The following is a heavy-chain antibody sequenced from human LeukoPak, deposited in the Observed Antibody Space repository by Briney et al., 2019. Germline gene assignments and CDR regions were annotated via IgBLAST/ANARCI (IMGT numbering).Heavy chain of an antibody. J-gene: IGHJ5*02. CDR1: GFSVSNYF. V-gene: IGHV3-66*01. CDR2: VYNNGET. Sequence: GGSLRLSCAASGFSVSNYFMSWVRKAPGKGLEWVSVVYNNGETYHSDSVKGRFTLSRDKSKNTLYLQMNSLRAEDTAVYYCTRDPDAWGQGTLVTVAS. CDR3: TRDPDA.